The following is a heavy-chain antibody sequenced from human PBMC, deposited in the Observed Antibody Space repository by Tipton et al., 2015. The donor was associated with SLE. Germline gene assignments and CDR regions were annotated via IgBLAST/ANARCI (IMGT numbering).Heavy chain of an antibody. Sequence: TLSLTCTVSGGSISSYYWSWIRQPPGKGLEWIGYISYSGSTNYNPSLKSRVTISVDTSKNQFSLKLSSVTAADTAVYYCARARYYDFGSGYAFDYWGQGTLGTGSS. CDR1: GGSISSYY. V-gene: IGHV4-59*01. J-gene: IGHJ4*02. CDR2: ISYSGST. CDR3: ARARYYDFGSGYAFDY. D-gene: IGHD3-3*01.